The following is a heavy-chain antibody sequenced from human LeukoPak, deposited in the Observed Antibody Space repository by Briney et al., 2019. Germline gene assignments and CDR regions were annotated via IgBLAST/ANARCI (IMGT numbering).Heavy chain of an antibody. D-gene: IGHD5-12*01. CDR2: IYPGDSDT. CDR1: GYSFTSYW. J-gene: IGHJ3*02. CDR3: ARHLYSGYDYSNDAFDI. V-gene: IGHV5-51*01. Sequence: GESLKISCKGSGYSFTSYWIGWVRQMPGKGLEWMGIIYPGDSDTRYSPSFQGQVTISADKSISTAYLQWSSLKASDTAMYYCARHLYSGYDYSNDAFDIWGQGTMVTVSS.